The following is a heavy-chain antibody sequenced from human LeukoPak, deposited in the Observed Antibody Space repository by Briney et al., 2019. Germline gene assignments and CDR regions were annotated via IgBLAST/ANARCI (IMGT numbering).Heavy chain of an antibody. CDR1: GGSFSGYY. D-gene: IGHD5-12*01. CDR2: INHSGST. Sequence: SETLSLTCAVYGGSFSGYYWSWIRQPPGKGLEWIGEINHSGSTNYNPSLKSRVTISVDTSKNQFSLKLSSVTAADTAVYYCARIVTTLDYWGRGTLVTVSS. J-gene: IGHJ4*02. CDR3: ARIVTTLDY. V-gene: IGHV4-34*01.